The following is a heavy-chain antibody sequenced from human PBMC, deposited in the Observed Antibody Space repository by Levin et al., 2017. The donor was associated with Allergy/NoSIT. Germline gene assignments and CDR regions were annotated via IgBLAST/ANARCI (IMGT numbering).Heavy chain of an antibody. J-gene: IGHJ4*02. CDR1: GYTFTTYY. CDR2: INPSGGDT. V-gene: IGHV1-46*01. CDR3: ARDLIHYCTTTSCPYYFDY. Sequence: ASVKVSCKASGYTFTTYYMHWVRQAPGQGLEWMGIINPSGGDTNYSQKFQGRVTMTRDTSTSTVYMELSSLRSEGTAVYYCARDLIHYCTTTSCPYYFDYWGQGTLVTVSS. D-gene: IGHD2-2*01.